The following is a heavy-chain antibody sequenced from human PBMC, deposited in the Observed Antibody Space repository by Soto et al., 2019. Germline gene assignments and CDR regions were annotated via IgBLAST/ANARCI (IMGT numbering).Heavy chain of an antibody. V-gene: IGHV1-8*02. CDR3: ARGRDRDCSCWYCLDP. CDR2: MNPNSGNT. J-gene: IGHJ5*01. CDR1: VYTFTSYD. D-gene: IGHD6-13*01. Sequence: ASVKVSCKASVYTFTSYDINWVRQATGQGLEWMGWMNPNSGNTGYAQKFQGRVTMTRNTSISTAYMELSSLRSEDTAGYCGARGRDRDCSCWYCLDPWGQGTMVTVSS.